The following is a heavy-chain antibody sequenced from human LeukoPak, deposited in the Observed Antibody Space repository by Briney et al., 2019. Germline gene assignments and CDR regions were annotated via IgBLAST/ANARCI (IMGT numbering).Heavy chain of an antibody. CDR3: ARYSLLPSSTVTTNYYYMDV. V-gene: IGHV5-51*01. CDR2: IYPGDSDT. Sequence: GESLKISCKGSGYSFTSYWIGWVRQMPGKGLEWMGIIYPGDSDTRYSPSFQGQVTISAAKSISTAYLQWSSLKASDTAMYYCARYSLLPSSTVTTNYYYMDVWGKGTTVTVSS. D-gene: IGHD4-11*01. CDR1: GYSFTSYW. J-gene: IGHJ6*03.